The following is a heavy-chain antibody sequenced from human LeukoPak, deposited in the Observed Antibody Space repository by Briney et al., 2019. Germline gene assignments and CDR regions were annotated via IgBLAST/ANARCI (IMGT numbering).Heavy chain of an antibody. CDR2: IKQDGSEK. D-gene: IGHD6-13*01. V-gene: IGHV3-7*01. CDR1: GFTFSSYW. CDR3: ARSGEPAGRNSSSWFGS. J-gene: IGHJ5*01. Sequence: GGSLRLSCAASGFTFSSYWMSWVRQAPGKGLEWVANIKQDGSEKYYVDSVKGRFTISRDNAKNSLYLQMNSLRAEDTAVYYCARSGEPAGRNSSSWFGSWGLGTLVTVSS.